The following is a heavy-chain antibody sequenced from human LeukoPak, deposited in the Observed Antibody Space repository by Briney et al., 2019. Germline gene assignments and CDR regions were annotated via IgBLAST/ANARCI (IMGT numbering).Heavy chain of an antibody. CDR1: GYTFTSYG. CDR3: ARVGNYYGSGSYEPPDY. Sequence: GASVKVSCKASGYTFTSYGISWVRQAPGQGLEWMGWISAYNGNTNYAQKLQGRVTMTTDTSTSTAYMELRSLRSDDTAVYYCARVGNYYGSGSYEPPDYWGQGTLVTVSS. D-gene: IGHD3-10*01. J-gene: IGHJ4*02. CDR2: ISAYNGNT. V-gene: IGHV1-18*01.